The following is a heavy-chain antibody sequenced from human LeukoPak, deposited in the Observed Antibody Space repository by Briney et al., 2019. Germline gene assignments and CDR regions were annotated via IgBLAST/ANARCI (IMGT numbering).Heavy chain of an antibody. J-gene: IGHJ4*02. CDR2: ISGSGGST. CDR1: GFTFSGYA. Sequence: GGSLRLSCAASGFTFSGYAMSWVRQAPGKGLEWVSTISGSGGSTYYADSVKGRFITSRDNSKNTVYLQMSSLRAEDTAVYYCAKVLLVVVVPAAIRGGLDYWGQGTLVTVSS. CDR3: AKVLLVVVVPAAIRGGLDY. D-gene: IGHD2-2*01. V-gene: IGHV3-23*01.